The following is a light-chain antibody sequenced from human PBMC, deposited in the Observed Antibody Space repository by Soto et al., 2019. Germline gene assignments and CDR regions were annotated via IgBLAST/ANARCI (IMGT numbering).Light chain of an antibody. CDR3: QQYGSSPS. J-gene: IGKJ4*01. Sequence: EIVLTQSPGTLSLSPGERATLSCRASQSVSSSYLAWYQQKPGQAPRLLIYDASSRATGIPDRFSGSGSGTDFTLTISILEPEDFEVYYCQQYGSSPSFGGGTKVEIK. V-gene: IGKV3-20*01. CDR1: QSVSSSY. CDR2: DAS.